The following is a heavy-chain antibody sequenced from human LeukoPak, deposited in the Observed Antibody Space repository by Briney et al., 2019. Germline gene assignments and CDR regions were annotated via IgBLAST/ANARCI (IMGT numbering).Heavy chain of an antibody. J-gene: IGHJ4*02. D-gene: IGHD6-19*01. CDR1: GYTLTDYY. CDR3: ASEKFGSGFGY. CDR2: INPNSGGT. Sequence: ASVKVSCKASGYTLTDYYMHWVRQAPGQGLEWMGRINPNSGGTNYAQKSQGRVTMTRDTSISTAYMELSRLRSDDTAVYYCASEKFGSGFGYWGQGTLVTVSS. V-gene: IGHV1-2*06.